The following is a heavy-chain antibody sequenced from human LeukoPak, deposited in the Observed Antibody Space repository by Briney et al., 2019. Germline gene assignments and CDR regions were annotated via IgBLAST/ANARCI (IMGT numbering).Heavy chain of an antibody. CDR1: GFTFSSYS. V-gene: IGHV3-21*01. Sequence: GGSLRLSCAASGFTFSSYSMNWVRQAPGKGLELVSSISSSNSYIYYADSVKGRLTIFRDNAKNSLSLQMNSLRAEDTAVYYCARGVSTGGYSYGSASYDAFDIWGQGTMVTVSS. CDR2: ISSSNSYI. J-gene: IGHJ3*02. D-gene: IGHD5-18*01. CDR3: ARGVSTGGYSYGSASYDAFDI.